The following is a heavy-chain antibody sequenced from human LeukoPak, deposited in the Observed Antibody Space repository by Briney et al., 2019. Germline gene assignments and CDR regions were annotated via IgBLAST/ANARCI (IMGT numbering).Heavy chain of an antibody. CDR1: GFTFSSYA. J-gene: IGHJ4*02. CDR3: AKVDLGYYDFWSGYDFDF. V-gene: IGHV3-23*01. Sequence: PGGSLRLSCAASGFTFSSYAMSWVRQALGKGLEWVSALSGSGGSTYYADSVKGRFTISRDNSKNTLYLQMNSLRAEDTAVYYCAKVDLGYYDFWSGYDFDFWGQGTLVTVSS. D-gene: IGHD3-3*01. CDR2: LSGSGGST.